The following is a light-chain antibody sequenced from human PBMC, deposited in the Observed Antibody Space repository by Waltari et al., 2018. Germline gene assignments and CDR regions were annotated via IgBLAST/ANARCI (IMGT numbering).Light chain of an antibody. J-gene: IGKJ4*01. Sequence: DIQMPQSPSSVSASVGDGVTITCRASLGISTWVAWYQQKPGEAPKLLIYGASRLHNGVPSRFSGSGSETHFTLTITSLQPEDFATYYCQQTNTFPFTFGGGTKVDI. V-gene: IGKV1-12*01. CDR1: LGISTW. CDR3: QQTNTFPFT. CDR2: GAS.